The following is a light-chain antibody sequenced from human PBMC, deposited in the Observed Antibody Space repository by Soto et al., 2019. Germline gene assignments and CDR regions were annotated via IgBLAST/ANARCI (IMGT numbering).Light chain of an antibody. J-gene: IGKJ1*01. CDR1: QSVSSN. Sequence: EIVMTQSPATLSVSPGERATLSCRASQSVSSNLAWYQQKPGQAPRLLIYGASTRATGIPARFSGSGSGTDFTLILSSMQSEDFAVYYCQQYTNWPPWTFGQGTKVEIK. CDR3: QQYTNWPPWT. V-gene: IGKV3-15*01. CDR2: GAS.